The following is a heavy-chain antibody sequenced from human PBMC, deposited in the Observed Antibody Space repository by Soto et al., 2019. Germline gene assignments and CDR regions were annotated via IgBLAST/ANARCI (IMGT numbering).Heavy chain of an antibody. V-gene: IGHV1-69*13. Sequence: GASVQVCFKASCGPFSSYAISWVRQAPGQGLEWMGGIIPIFGTANYAQKFQGRVTITADESTSTAYMELSSLRPEDTAVYYCSRDSSPADSYDEYDYWGQGTMVTVSS. CDR3: SRDSSPADSYDEYDY. J-gene: IGHJ4*02. CDR1: CGPFSSYA. CDR2: IIPIFGTA. D-gene: IGHD6-6*01.